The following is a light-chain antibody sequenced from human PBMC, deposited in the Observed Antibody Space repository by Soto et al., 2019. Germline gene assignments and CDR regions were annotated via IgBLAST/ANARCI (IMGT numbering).Light chain of an antibody. J-gene: IGKJ4*01. Sequence: EIVLTQSPGSLSLSPGERATLSCRASQSVSNSYLAWYQQKPGQAPRLLIYGASSRATGVPDRLSGSGSGTGFTLTISRLEPEDSAVYYCQQYGSSPLTFGGGTKVDIK. CDR1: QSVSNSY. CDR2: GAS. V-gene: IGKV3-20*01. CDR3: QQYGSSPLT.